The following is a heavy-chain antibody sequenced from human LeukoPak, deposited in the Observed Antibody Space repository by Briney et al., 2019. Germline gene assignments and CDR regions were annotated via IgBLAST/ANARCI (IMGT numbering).Heavy chain of an antibody. V-gene: IGHV1-18*01. D-gene: IGHD6-19*01. CDR3: TRRIAVAGAVSYYYYGMDV. J-gene: IGHJ6*02. CDR1: GYTFTSYG. CDR2: ISAYNGNT. Sequence: ASVKVSCKASGYTFTSYGISWVRQAPGQGLEWMGWISAYNGNTNYAQKLQGRVTMTTDTSTSTAYMELRSLRSDDTAVYYCTRRIAVAGAVSYYYYGMDVWGQGTTVTVSS.